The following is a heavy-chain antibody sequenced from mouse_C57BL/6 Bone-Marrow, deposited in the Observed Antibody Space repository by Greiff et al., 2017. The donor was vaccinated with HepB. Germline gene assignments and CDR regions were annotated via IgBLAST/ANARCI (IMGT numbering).Heavy chain of an antibody. CDR3: ARRILHRDY. CDR2: IYPGSGST. J-gene: IGHJ2*01. V-gene: IGHV1-55*01. D-gene: IGHD1-1*01. CDR1: GYTFPSSW. Sequence: VQLQQPGAELVKPGASVKMSCTASGYTFPSSWITWVKQRPGQGLEWIGDIYPGSGSTNYNEKFKRKATLTVDTSSSTAYMQLSSLTSEDSAVYYCARRILHRDYWGQVTTLTVSS.